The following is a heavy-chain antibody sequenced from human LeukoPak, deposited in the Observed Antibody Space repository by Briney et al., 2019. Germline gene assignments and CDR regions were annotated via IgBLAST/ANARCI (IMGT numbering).Heavy chain of an antibody. V-gene: IGHV4-59*08. CDR3: ARAGYCSSTSCYAFDI. CDR2: IYYSGST. J-gene: IGHJ3*02. D-gene: IGHD2-2*03. Sequence: SETLSLTCAVYGGSFSGYYWSWIRQPPGKGLEWIGYIYYSGSTNYNPSLKSRVTISVDTSKNQFSLKLSSVTAADTAVYYCARAGYCSSTSCYAFDIWGQGTMVTVSS. CDR1: GGSFSGYY.